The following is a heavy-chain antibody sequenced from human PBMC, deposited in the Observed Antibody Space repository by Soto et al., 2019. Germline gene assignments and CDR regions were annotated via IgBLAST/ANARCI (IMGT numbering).Heavy chain of an antibody. CDR2: IYTSGST. CDR3: ARDHYYDSSGYYYFDY. Sequence: QVQLQESGPGLVKPSETLSLTCTVSGGSISSYYWSWIRQPAGKGLEWIGRIYTSGSTNYNPSLKSRFTMSVDTSKDQFSLKLSSVTAADTAVYYCARDHYYDSSGYYYFDYWGQGTLVTVSS. CDR1: GGSISSYY. D-gene: IGHD3-22*01. V-gene: IGHV4-4*07. J-gene: IGHJ4*02.